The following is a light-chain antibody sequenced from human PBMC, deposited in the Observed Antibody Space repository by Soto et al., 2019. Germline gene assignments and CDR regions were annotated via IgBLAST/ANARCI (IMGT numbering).Light chain of an antibody. J-gene: IGKJ4*01. CDR2: SAS. Sequence: DIQLTQSPAFQSASVGDKVTITCRASQGISTYLAWYQQKPGKAPNLLIYSASTMQSGVPSRFSGSGSGTEFTLTISSLQPEYFATYFCQQINSYPVTFGGGTKVEIK. CDR3: QQINSYPVT. CDR1: QGISTY. V-gene: IGKV1-9*01.